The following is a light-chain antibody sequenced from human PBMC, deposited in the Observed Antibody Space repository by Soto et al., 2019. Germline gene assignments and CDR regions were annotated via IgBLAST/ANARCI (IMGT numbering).Light chain of an antibody. Sequence: EIVLTQSPGTLSLSPGEGATLSCRASQTVTVNSLAWYQQTPGQTPRLLIYAASTRATGIPDRFNGSGSGTDFVLTISRLEPEDFAMYYCQQYGDSPFPVGPGTKVDI. CDR1: QTVTVNS. CDR3: QQYGDSPFP. CDR2: AAS. J-gene: IGKJ3*01. V-gene: IGKV3-20*01.